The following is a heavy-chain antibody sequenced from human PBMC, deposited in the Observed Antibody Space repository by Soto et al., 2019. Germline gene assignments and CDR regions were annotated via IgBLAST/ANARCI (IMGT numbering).Heavy chain of an antibody. CDR3: ARLGGSGSYVDN. J-gene: IGHJ4*02. V-gene: IGHV4-39*01. Sequence: QLQLQESGPGLVKPSETLSLTCTVSGGSIRSSSNYWGWIRQPPGKGLEWIGSIYYSGSTYYNPSLKSRVTISADTSMNQFSLKLSSVTAADTAVYYCARLGGSGSYVDNWGQGTLVTVSS. D-gene: IGHD3-10*01. CDR2: IYYSGST. CDR1: GGSIRSSSNY.